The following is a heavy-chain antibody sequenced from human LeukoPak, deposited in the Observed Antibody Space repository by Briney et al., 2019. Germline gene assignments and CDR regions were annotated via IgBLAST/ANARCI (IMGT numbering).Heavy chain of an antibody. J-gene: IGHJ4*02. CDR2: ISWYSGSI. V-gene: IGHV3-9*01. CDR1: GFSFDDFG. CDR3: AKGSCGADCYPDS. D-gene: IGHD2-21*02. Sequence: GGSLRLSCAASGFSFDDFGMHWVRQAPGKGLEWVSGISWYSGSIAYADSVKGRFTISRDNAKNSLFLQMSSLRTEDTAFYYCAKGSCGADCYPDSWGQGTLVTVSS.